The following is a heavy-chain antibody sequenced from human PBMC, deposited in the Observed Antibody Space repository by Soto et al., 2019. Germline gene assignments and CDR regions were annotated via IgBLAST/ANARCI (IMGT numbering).Heavy chain of an antibody. V-gene: IGHV3-33*01. Sequence: GGSLRLSCAASGFTFSSYGMHWVRQAPGKGLEWVAVIWYDGSNKYYSDPVKGRFTIARDNSKNTLYLQMNSLRAEDTAVYYCASEFYGDYVLRSFWGQGTLVTVSS. J-gene: IGHJ4*02. CDR2: IWYDGSNK. D-gene: IGHD4-17*01. CDR3: ASEFYGDYVLRSF. CDR1: GFTFSSYG.